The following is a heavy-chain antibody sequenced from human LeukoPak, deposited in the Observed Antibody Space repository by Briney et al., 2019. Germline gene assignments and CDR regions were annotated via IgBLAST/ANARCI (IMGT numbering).Heavy chain of an antibody. V-gene: IGHV3-74*01. CDR1: GFTFSSYS. J-gene: IGHJ3*02. CDR3: ASTTREAAFDI. D-gene: IGHD1-1*01. Sequence: GGSLRLSCAASGFTFSSYSMNWVRQAPGKGLVWVSRINSDGSDTIYADSVKGRFTSSRDNAKNILYLQMNDLRAEDTAVYYCASTTREAAFDIWGQGTMVTVSS. CDR2: INSDGSDT.